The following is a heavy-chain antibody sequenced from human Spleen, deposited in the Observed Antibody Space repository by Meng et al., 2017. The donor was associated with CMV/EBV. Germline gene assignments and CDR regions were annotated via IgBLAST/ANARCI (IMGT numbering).Heavy chain of an antibody. CDR3: ARQSDWNFFDY. D-gene: IGHD3-9*01. V-gene: IGHV4-59*01. J-gene: IGHJ4*02. CDR1: GGSISRYY. CDR2: IYYSGST. Sequence: GSLRLSCTVSGGSISRYYWSWIRQPPGKGLEWIGYIYYSGSTNYNPSLKSRVTISVDTSKNQFSLKVSSVTAADTAVYYCARQSDWNFFDYWGQGTLVTVSS.